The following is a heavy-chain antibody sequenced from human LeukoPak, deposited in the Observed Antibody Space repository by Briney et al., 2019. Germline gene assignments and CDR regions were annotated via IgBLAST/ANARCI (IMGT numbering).Heavy chain of an antibody. CDR2: IYHSGNT. D-gene: IGHD2-2*02. V-gene: IGHV4-38-2*01. Sequence: PSETLSLTCAVSGYSISSGHYWGWLRPPPGKGLEWIGSIYHSGNTYYNPPLKSRVTISVETPKHPFSLKLKPVTGAHTGVFFCARLMVVLPAAIGRPDAFDIWGQGTMVTVSS. J-gene: IGHJ3*02. CDR1: GYSISSGHY. CDR3: ARLMVVLPAAIGRPDAFDI.